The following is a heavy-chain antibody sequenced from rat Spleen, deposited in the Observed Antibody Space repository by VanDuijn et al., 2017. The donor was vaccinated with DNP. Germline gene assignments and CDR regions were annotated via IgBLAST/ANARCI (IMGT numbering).Heavy chain of an antibody. Sequence: QVQLQQSGAELAKPGSSVKISCKASGHTFTSYYIGWIKQTTGQGLEYIGYINTGSGGTNANAKFKGKATLTVDKSSSTAFMQLSSLTPDDSAVYYCATGVYGGYEDWFAYWGQGTLVTVSS. CDR1: GHTFTSYY. V-gene: IGHV1-43*01. J-gene: IGHJ3*01. CDR3: ATGVYGGYEDWFAY. CDR2: INTGSGGT. D-gene: IGHD1-11*01.